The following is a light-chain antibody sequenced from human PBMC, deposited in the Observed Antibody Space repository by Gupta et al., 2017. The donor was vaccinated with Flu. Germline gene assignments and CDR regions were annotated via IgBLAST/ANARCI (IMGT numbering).Light chain of an antibody. CDR1: QSVSSTY. CDR2: GAS. J-gene: IGKJ4*01. Sequence: EVVLTQSPGTLSLSPGERATLSCRASQSVSSTYLSWYQRKPGQAPRLLIYGASSRATGIPDRFSGCGSGTDFTLTISRLEPEDFAVYYCQQYDNSPFTFGGGTKVEIK. CDR3: QQYDNSPFT. V-gene: IGKV3-20*01.